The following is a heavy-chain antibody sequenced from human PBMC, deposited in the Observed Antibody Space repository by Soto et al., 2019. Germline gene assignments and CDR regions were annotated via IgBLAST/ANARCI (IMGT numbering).Heavy chain of an antibody. D-gene: IGHD6-25*01. V-gene: IGHV3-11*01. Sequence: QVQLVESGGGLVKPGGSLRLSCAASGLSFSDHYLTWIRQAPGKGLEWISYISVSGSTIFYADSVRGRFTVSRDNAKNSLFLQMNSLRAENTAVYYCARGRSGRSRDWGQGTLVTVSS. CDR1: GLSFSDHY. J-gene: IGHJ4*02. CDR3: ARGRSGRSRD. CDR2: ISVSGSTI.